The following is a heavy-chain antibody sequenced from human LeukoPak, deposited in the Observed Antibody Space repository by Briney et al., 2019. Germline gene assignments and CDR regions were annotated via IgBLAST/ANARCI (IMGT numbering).Heavy chain of an antibody. Sequence: ETLSLTCTVSGGSVSSGSSYWSWIRQPPGKGLEWVANMNQDGSEIYYLDSVKGRFTISRDNAKNSVYLQMNGLKAEDTAVYHCVGGPGWVFDLWGRGTLVTVSS. CDR2: MNQDGSEI. D-gene: IGHD6-19*01. CDR3: VGGPGWVFDL. CDR1: GGSVSSGSSY. V-gene: IGHV3-7*01. J-gene: IGHJ2*01.